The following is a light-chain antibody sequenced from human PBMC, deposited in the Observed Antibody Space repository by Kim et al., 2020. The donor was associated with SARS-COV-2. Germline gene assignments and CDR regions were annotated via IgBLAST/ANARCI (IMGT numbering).Light chain of an antibody. CDR2: STN. J-gene: IGLJ3*02. Sequence: GGTVTLTCGLTSGSVSTNYHPSWYQQTPGQPPRTLIYSTNTRSSGVPDRFSGSILGNKAALTITGAQANDESDYYCVLYMGSGISVFGGGTQLTVL. V-gene: IGLV8-61*01. CDR3: VLYMGSGISV. CDR1: SGSVSTNYH.